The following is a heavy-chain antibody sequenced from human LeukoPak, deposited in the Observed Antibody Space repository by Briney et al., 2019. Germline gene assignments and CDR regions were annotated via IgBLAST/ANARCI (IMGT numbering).Heavy chain of an antibody. CDR3: ARDHGHSGSFDI. J-gene: IGHJ3*02. Sequence: ASVTVSCKASGYTFTSYYMHWVRQAPRQGLEWMGIINPSGGSTSYAQKFQGRVTMTRDMSTSTVYMELSSLRSEDTAVYYCARDHGHSGSFDIWGQGTMVTVSS. CDR1: GYTFTSYY. CDR2: INPSGGST. V-gene: IGHV1-46*01. D-gene: IGHD5-12*01.